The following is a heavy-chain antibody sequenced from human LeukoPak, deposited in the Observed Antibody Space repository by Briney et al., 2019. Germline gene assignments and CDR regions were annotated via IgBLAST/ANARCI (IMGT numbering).Heavy chain of an antibody. V-gene: IGHV4-34*01. CDR3: ARRPNRYYGSGSPYKNYYYYYMDV. CDR1: GGSFSGYY. Sequence: SETLSLTCAVYGGSFSGYYWSWIRQPPGKGLEWIGEINHSGSTNYNPSLKSRVTISVDTSKNQFSLKLSSVTAADTAVYYCARRPNRYYGSGSPYKNYYYYYMDVWGKGTTVTISS. CDR2: INHSGST. D-gene: IGHD3-10*01. J-gene: IGHJ6*03.